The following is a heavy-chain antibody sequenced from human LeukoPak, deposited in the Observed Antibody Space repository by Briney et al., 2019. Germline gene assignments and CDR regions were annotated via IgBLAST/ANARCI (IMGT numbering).Heavy chain of an antibody. CDR3: ARVTGYVVEDYFDY. Sequence: SETLSLTCTVSGDSISSYYWSWIRQPPGKGLEWIGYIYYSGSTNYNPSLKRRVTISVDTSKNQFSLRLSSVTAADTAVYYCARVTGYVVEDYFDYWGQGTLVTVSS. CDR1: GDSISSYY. V-gene: IGHV4-59*01. CDR2: IYYSGST. D-gene: IGHD2-15*01. J-gene: IGHJ4*02.